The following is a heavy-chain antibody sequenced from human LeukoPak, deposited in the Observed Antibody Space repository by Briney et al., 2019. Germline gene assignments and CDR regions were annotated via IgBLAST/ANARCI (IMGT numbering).Heavy chain of an antibody. V-gene: IGHV3-21*01. CDR3: ARGYGSGSYFGYYYGMDV. D-gene: IGHD3-10*01. J-gene: IGHJ6*02. Sequence: LGGSLRLSCAASGFTFSSYSMNWVRQAPGKGLEWVSSISSSSYIYYADSVKGRFTISRDNAKNSLYLQMNSLRAEDTAVYYCARGYGSGSYFGYYYGMDVWGQGTTVTVSS. CDR2: ISSSSYI. CDR1: GFTFSSYS.